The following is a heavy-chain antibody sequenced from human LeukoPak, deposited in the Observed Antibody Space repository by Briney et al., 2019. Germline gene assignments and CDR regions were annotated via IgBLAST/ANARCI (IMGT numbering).Heavy chain of an antibody. Sequence: ASVKVSCKASGYTFTSYGISWVRQAPGQGLEWMGWISAYNGNTNYAQKLHGRVTMTSDTSTSTAYMQLRSLRSDDTGVYYCARAPQRSSGWVLNDYYYYYMDGWGKGTTVTISS. D-gene: IGHD6-19*01. V-gene: IGHV1-18*01. CDR3: ARAPQRSSGWVLNDYYYYYMDG. CDR1: GYTFTSYG. CDR2: ISAYNGNT. J-gene: IGHJ6*03.